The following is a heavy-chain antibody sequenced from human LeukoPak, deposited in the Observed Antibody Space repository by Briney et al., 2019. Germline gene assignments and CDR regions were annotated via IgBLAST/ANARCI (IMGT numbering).Heavy chain of an antibody. D-gene: IGHD3-10*01. CDR1: GYSFTDYY. CDR2: INPNSGGT. J-gene: IGHJ4*02. Sequence: ASVKVSCKPSGYSFTDYYMHWVRQAPGQGLEWMGWINPNSGGTNYAQKFQGRVTVTRDTSISTAYMELSRLTSDDTAVYYCARAGRTFEGRDYWGQGTLVTVSS. CDR3: ARAGRTFEGRDY. V-gene: IGHV1-2*02.